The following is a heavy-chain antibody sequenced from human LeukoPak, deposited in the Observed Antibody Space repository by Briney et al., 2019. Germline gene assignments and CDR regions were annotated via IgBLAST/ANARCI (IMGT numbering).Heavy chain of an antibody. D-gene: IGHD5-24*01. V-gene: IGHV3-30*04. CDR2: ISYDGSNK. CDR1: GFTFSSYA. CDR3: ARDAVRSGEMGRVGY. J-gene: IGHJ4*02. Sequence: GRSLRLSCAASGFTFSSYAMHWVRQAPGKGLEWVAVISYDGSNKYYADSVRGRFTISRDNSKNTLYLQMSSLGAEDTAVFYCARDAVRSGEMGRVGYWGQGTLVTVSS.